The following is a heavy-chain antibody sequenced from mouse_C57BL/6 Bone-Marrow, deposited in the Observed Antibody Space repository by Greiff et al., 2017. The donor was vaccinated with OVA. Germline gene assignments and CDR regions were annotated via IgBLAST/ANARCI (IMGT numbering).Heavy chain of an antibody. D-gene: IGHD2-9*01. J-gene: IGHJ3*01. CDR3: AREPTMVTTGFAY. CDR1: GYTFTSYW. CDR2: IDPPDSYT. V-gene: IGHV1-50*01. Sequence: QVQLQQPGAELVKPGASVKLSCKASGYTFTSYWMRGVKQRPGRGLEWIGEIDPPDSYTNYNQKFKGKATLTVDTSSSTAYMQLSSLTSEDSAVYYCAREPTMVTTGFAYWGQGTLVTVSA.